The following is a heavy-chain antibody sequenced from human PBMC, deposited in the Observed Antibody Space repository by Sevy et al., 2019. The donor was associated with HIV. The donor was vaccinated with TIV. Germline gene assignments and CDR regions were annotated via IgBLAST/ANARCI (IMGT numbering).Heavy chain of an antibody. V-gene: IGHV6-1*01. J-gene: IGHJ4*02. CDR2: TCYRSKWYN. D-gene: IGHD3-3*01. Sequence: QSQTLSLTCAISGDSVSSNSAAWNWIRQSPSRGLEWLGRTCYRSKWYNDYAVSVKSRITINPDTSKNQFSLQLNSVTPEDTAVYYCARVLKYYDFWSGYYKGFDYWGQGTLVTVSS. CDR1: GDSVSSNSAA. CDR3: ARVLKYYDFWSGYYKGFDY.